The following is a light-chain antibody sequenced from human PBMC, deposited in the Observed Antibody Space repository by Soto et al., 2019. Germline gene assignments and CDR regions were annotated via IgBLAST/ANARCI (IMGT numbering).Light chain of an antibody. CDR3: SSYTVSSTVI. CDR1: SSDVGGYNY. V-gene: IGLV2-14*01. Sequence: QSALTQPASVSGSPGQSITISCTGTSSDVGGYNYVSWYQQHPGKAPKLMIYDVSNRPSGVSNRFSGSRSGNTASLIISGLQTEYEADYYCSSYTVSSTVIFGGGTKLTVL. CDR2: DVS. J-gene: IGLJ2*01.